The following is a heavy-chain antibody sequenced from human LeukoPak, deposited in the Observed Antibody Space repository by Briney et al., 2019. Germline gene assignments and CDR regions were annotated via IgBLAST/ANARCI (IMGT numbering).Heavy chain of an antibody. CDR2: IYYSGST. J-gene: IGHJ4*02. CDR3: ARHSRGEGTPSDY. Sequence: KPSETPSLTCTVSGGSISSSSYYWGWVRQPPGEGVEGVGSIYYSGSTYYNPSLKSRVTISVDTSKNQFSLKLSSVTAADTAVYYCARHSRGEGTPSDYWGQGTLVTVSS. V-gene: IGHV4-39*01. D-gene: IGHD3-10*01. CDR1: GGSISSSSYY.